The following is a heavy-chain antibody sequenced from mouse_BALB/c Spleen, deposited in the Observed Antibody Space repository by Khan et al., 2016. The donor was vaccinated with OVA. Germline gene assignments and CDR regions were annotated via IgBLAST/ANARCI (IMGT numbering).Heavy chain of an antibody. J-gene: IGHJ3*01. CDR1: GFTFSSFT. V-gene: IGHV5-9*03. CDR3: ARSNYGSFAY. Sequence: EVELVESGGGLVKPGGSLKLSCAASGFTFSSFTMSWVRQTLEKRLEWVATISSGGDNTYYPDSVKGRFTISRDNAKNNLYLQMSSLRSEDTALYYCARSNYGSFAYWGQGTLVTVSA. CDR2: ISSGGDNT. D-gene: IGHD2-2*01.